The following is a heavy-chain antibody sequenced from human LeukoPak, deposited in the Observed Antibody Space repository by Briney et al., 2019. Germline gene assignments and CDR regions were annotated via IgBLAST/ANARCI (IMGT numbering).Heavy chain of an antibody. Sequence: GGSLRLSCAASGFTSSSYAMHWVRQAPGKGLEWVAVISYDGSNKYYADSVKGRFTISRDNSKNTLYLQMNSLRAEDTAVYYCARGGNYGDDYWGQGTLVTVSS. CDR1: GFTSSSYA. D-gene: IGHD4-17*01. CDR2: ISYDGSNK. V-gene: IGHV3-30-3*01. CDR3: ARGGNYGDDY. J-gene: IGHJ4*02.